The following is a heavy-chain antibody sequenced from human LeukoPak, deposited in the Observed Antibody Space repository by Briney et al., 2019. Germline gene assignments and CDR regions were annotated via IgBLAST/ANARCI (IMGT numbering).Heavy chain of an antibody. D-gene: IGHD3-9*01. Sequence: SETLSLTCAVYGGSFSGYYWSWIRQPAGKGLEWIGRIYTSGSTNYNPSLKSRVTMSLDTSKNQFSLNLNSVTAADTAVYYCARDYDVLTAYPPTQLFDPWGQGTMVTVSS. CDR1: GGSFSGYY. V-gene: IGHV4-4*07. CDR2: IYTSGST. CDR3: ARDYDVLTAYPPTQLFDP. J-gene: IGHJ5*02.